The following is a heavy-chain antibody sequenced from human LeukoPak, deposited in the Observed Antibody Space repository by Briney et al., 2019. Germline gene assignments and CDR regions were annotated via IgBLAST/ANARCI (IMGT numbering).Heavy chain of an antibody. CDR3: ASSRAMVRSNFDY. CDR1: GYTFTSYY. Sequence: ASVKVSCKTSGYTFTSYYMHWVRQAPGQGLEWMGIINPSGGSTSCAQKFQGRVTMTRDTSTSTVHMELSSLRSEDTAVYYCASSRAMVRSNFDYWGQGTLVTVSS. J-gene: IGHJ4*02. D-gene: IGHD5-18*01. V-gene: IGHV1-46*01. CDR2: INPSGGST.